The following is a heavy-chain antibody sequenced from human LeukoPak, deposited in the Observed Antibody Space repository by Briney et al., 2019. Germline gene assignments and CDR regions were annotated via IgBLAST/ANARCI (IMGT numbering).Heavy chain of an antibody. J-gene: IGHJ4*02. V-gene: IGHV2-5*02. Sequence: ESAPTLAKPTQPLTLTSTFSGFSLTTSGVGVGWLRQPPAKALEWLALLYWDDDKRNSPSLESRRTLTKDPAKNQGGRTVTDMDPVDTATYYGALPPRGLAHYYFDSWGQGTLVSVSS. CDR2: LYWDDDK. CDR1: GFSLTTSGVG. CDR3: ALPPRGLAHYYFDS. D-gene: IGHD6-19*01.